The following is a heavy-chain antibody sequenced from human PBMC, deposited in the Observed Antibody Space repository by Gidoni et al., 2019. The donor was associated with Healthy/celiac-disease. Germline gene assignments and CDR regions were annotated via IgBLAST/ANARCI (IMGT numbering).Heavy chain of an antibody. D-gene: IGHD3-22*01. CDR3: AREYYYDSSGYYP. CDR1: GFTFSSYA. J-gene: IGHJ5*02. V-gene: IGHV3-30*04. Sequence: QVQLVESGGGVVQPGRSLRLSCAASGFTFSSYAMHWVRQAPGKGLEWVAVISYDGSNKYYADSVKGRFTISRDNSKNTLYLQMNSLRAEDTAVYYCAREYYYDSSGYYPWGQGTLVTVSS. CDR2: ISYDGSNK.